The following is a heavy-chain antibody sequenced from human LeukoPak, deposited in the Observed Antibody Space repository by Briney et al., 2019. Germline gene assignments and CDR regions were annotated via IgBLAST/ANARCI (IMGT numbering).Heavy chain of an antibody. Sequence: GGSLRLSCAASGFTFSSYAMHWVRQAPGKGLEWVAVISYDGSNKYYADSVKGRFTISRDNSKNTLYLQMNSLRAEDTAVNYCARDQMLYSSSLDYWGQGTLVTVSS. CDR3: ARDQMLYSSSLDY. V-gene: IGHV3-30*04. CDR2: ISYDGSNK. J-gene: IGHJ4*02. D-gene: IGHD6-13*01. CDR1: GFTFSSYA.